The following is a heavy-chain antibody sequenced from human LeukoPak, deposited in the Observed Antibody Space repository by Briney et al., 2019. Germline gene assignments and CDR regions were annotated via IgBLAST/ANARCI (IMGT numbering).Heavy chain of an antibody. J-gene: IGHJ6*03. D-gene: IGHD2-2*01. CDR2: IYHSGST. V-gene: IGHV4-39*07. CDR3: ARVVVVPAQYMDV. Sequence: SETLSLTCTVSGGSISSGDYYWSWIRQPPGKGLEWIGSIYHSGSTYYNPSLKSRVTISVDTSKNQFSLKLSSVTAADTAVYYCARVVVVPAQYMDVWGKGTTVTVSS. CDR1: GGSISSGDYY.